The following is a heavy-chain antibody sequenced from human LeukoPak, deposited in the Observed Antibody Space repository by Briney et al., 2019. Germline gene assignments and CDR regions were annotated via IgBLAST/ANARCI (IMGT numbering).Heavy chain of an antibody. Sequence: SEALSVTCILPGDSLIRYKRCWIWPTLEERLWWMGYIFYGVSIQYNPSLQRRVTISVGTSKTQISLNLSSVTAAATTISYFTRHRVIAAAGTGVFDSWGQGTLVTVSS. CDR3: TRHRVIAAAGTGVFDS. V-gene: IGHV4-59*08. D-gene: IGHD6-13*01. J-gene: IGHJ4*02. CDR1: GDSLIRYK. CDR2: IFYGVSI.